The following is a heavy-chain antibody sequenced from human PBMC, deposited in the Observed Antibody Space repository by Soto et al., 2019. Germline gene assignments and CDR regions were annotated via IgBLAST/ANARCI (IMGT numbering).Heavy chain of an antibody. CDR1: GYTFTSYG. Sequence: ASVKVSCKASGYTFTSYGISWVRQAPGQGLEWMGWISPYNGNTNYAQKLQARVTMTTDTSTSTAYMELRSLRSDDTAVYYCARPDEYSSSSDAFDIWGQGTMVTVSS. D-gene: IGHD6-6*01. J-gene: IGHJ3*02. V-gene: IGHV1-18*01. CDR2: ISPYNGNT. CDR3: ARPDEYSSSSDAFDI.